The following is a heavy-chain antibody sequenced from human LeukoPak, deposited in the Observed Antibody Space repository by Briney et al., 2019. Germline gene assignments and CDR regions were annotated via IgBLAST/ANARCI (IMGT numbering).Heavy chain of an antibody. D-gene: IGHD6-13*01. V-gene: IGHV3-23*01. CDR3: AKAYSTSWYHLAGS. Sequence: GGSLRLSCAASGFTFGTYAMSWVRQAPEKGLEWVSAISGSGGTTKYADSVNGRFTISRDNSKNTLYLQMNSLGADDTAVYYCAKAYSTSWYHLAGSWGQGTLVTVSS. CDR2: ISGSGGTT. J-gene: IGHJ5*02. CDR1: GFTFGTYA.